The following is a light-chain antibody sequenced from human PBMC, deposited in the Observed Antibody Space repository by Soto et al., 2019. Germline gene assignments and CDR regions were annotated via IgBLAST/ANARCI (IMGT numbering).Light chain of an antibody. Sequence: EIVLTQSPGTLSLSPGERATLSCRASQSISSSYLAWYQQKPGQAPRLLIYGVSSRATGIPDRFSGSGSGTDFTLTISRLEPEDFAVYYCQQYHNSPVTFGQGTRLEIK. CDR3: QQYHNSPVT. CDR2: GVS. CDR1: QSISSSY. J-gene: IGKJ5*01. V-gene: IGKV3-20*01.